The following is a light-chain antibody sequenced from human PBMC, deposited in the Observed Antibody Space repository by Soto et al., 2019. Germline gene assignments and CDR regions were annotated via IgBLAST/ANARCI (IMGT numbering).Light chain of an antibody. CDR1: QISSSY. CDR2: AAS. J-gene: IGKJ4*01. V-gene: IGKV1-39*01. CDR3: QQYASSPLT. Sequence: IQMTQSPSSLSASVGHSVTITCRASQISSSYLNWYQQKPGKAPKLLIYAASSLQSGVPSRFSGSGSGTDFTLTISRLQPEDFAVYYCQQYASSPLTFGGGTKVDIK.